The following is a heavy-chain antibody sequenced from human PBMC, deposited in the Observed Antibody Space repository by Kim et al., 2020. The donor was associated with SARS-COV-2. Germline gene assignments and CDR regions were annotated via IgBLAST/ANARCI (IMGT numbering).Heavy chain of an antibody. V-gene: IGHV1-2*06. J-gene: IGHJ6*02. D-gene: IGHD2-2*02. CDR1: GYTFTGYY. CDR2: INPNSGGT. Sequence: ASVKVSCKASGYTFTGYYMHWVRQAPGQGLEWMGRINPNSGGTNYAQKFQGRVTMTRDTSISTAYMELSRLRSDDTAVYYCARDGARHIVVVPAAIVEYYYYYGMDVWGQGTTVTVSS. CDR3: ARDGARHIVVVPAAIVEYYYYYGMDV.